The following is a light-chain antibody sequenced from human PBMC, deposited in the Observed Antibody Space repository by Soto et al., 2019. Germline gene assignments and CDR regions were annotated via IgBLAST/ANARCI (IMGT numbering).Light chain of an antibody. V-gene: IGLV6-57*04. Sequence: NFMLTQPHSVSESPGKTLSISCTRSSGSVANNYVHWYQQRQGSAPTTVIYENIHRLSGVPDRFSGSTDGSPNSPSLTISGLQTEDEADYYCQSYDSDFVVFGGGTKLTVL. J-gene: IGLJ2*01. CDR1: SGSVANNY. CDR3: QSYDSDFVV. CDR2: ENI.